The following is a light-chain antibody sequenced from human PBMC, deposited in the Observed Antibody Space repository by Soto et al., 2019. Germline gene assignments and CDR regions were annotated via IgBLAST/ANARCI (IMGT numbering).Light chain of an antibody. CDR3: QQYNNWLWT. J-gene: IGKJ1*01. Sequence: EIVMTQCPATLSVSPGERATLSCRASQSVNSNLAWYQQKPGQAPRLLIYGASTRATGIPARFSGSGSGTEFTLTISNLQSEDFAVYSCQQYNNWLWTFGQGTKVDI. V-gene: IGKV3-15*01. CDR2: GAS. CDR1: QSVNSN.